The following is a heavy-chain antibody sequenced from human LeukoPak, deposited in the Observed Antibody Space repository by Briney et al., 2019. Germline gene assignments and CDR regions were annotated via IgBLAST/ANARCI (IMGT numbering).Heavy chain of an antibody. J-gene: IGHJ5*02. CDR1: GYTFTGYY. CDR3: ARDQGLNYYDSSGYGWFDP. V-gene: IGHV1-2*02. Sequence: ASVKVSCKASGYTFTGYYMHWERQAPGQGLEWMGWINPNSGGTNYAQKFQGRVTMTRDTSISTAYMELSRLRSDDTAVYYCARDQGLNYYDSSGYGWFDPWGQGTLVTVSS. CDR2: INPNSGGT. D-gene: IGHD3-22*01.